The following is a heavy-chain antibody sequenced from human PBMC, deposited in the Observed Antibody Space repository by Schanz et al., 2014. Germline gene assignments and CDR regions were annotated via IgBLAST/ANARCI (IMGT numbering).Heavy chain of an antibody. Sequence: QVQLVQSGAEVKKPGASVKVSCKASGYTFTRYVISWVRQAPGQGLEWMGWISGYNGDTNYAQKLQDRVIMTTDTSTSTAYMELRSLRSDDTAVYYCANYNGGDFDYWGQGTLVTVSS. CDR1: GYTFTRYV. V-gene: IGHV1-18*04. D-gene: IGHD1-20*01. CDR3: ANYNGGDFDY. J-gene: IGHJ4*02. CDR2: ISGYNGDT.